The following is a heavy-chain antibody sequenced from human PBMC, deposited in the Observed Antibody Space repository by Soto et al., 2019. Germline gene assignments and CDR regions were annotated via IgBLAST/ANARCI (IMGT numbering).Heavy chain of an antibody. Sequence: QVQLVQSGAEVKKPGSSVKVSCKASGGTFSSYAISWVRQAPGQGLEWMGGIIPIFGTANYAQKFQGRVTITADESTSTAYMELSSLRSEDTAVYYCASSHIVVVTAIGYFEYWGQGTLVTVSS. CDR3: ASSHIVVVTAIGYFEY. D-gene: IGHD2-21*02. CDR1: GGTFSSYA. J-gene: IGHJ4*02. CDR2: IIPIFGTA. V-gene: IGHV1-69*01.